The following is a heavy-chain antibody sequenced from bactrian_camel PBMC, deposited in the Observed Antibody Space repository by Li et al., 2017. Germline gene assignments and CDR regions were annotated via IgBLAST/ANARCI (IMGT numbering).Heavy chain of an antibody. V-gene: IGHV3S1*01. CDR2: IGTGGADI. CDR1: GIEYRNRC. D-gene: IGHD4*01. J-gene: IGHJ4*01. CDR3: TKKDSGCYSAYGSRCV. Sequence: VQLVESGGGSVQAGGSLTLSCDASGIEYRNRCMGWFRQAPGKEREGVARIGTGGADILYGDSVKGRFTISRDNAKNTLYLQLNSLKTEDTAMYYCTKKDSGCYSAYGSRCVRGQGTQVTVS.